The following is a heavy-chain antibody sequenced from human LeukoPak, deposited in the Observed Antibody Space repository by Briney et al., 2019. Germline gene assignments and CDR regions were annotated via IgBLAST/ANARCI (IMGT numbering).Heavy chain of an antibody. D-gene: IGHD3-3*01. Sequence: ASVKVSCKASGYIFTDYYMHWVRQAPGQGLEWMGWINPNSGGTNYAQKFQGRVTMTRDTSINTAYMELSRLRSDDTAVYYCARDPSTYEEQLAFDYWGQGTLVTVSS. J-gene: IGHJ4*02. CDR3: ARDPSTYEEQLAFDY. CDR2: INPNSGGT. V-gene: IGHV1-2*02. CDR1: GYIFTDYY.